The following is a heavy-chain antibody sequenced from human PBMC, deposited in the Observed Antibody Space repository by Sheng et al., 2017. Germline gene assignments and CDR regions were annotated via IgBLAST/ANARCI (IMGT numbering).Heavy chain of an antibody. CDR1: GGTFSSYT. J-gene: IGHJ2*01. CDR3: ARDRDVEMENWYFDL. V-gene: IGHV1-69*08. CDR2: IIPILGIA. Sequence: QVQLVQSGAEVKKPGSSVKVSCKASGGTFSSYTISWVRQAPGQGLEWMGRIIPILGIANYAQKFQGRVTITADKSTSTAYMELSSLRSEDTAVYYCARDRDVEMENWYFDLWGRGTLVTRLL. D-gene: IGHD3-10*01.